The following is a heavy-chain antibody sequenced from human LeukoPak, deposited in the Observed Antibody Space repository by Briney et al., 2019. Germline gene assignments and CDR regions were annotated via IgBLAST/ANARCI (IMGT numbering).Heavy chain of an antibody. Sequence: GGSLRLSCAASGFTFSSYAMHWVRQAPGKGLEWVAVISYDGSNKYYADSVKGRFTISRDNSKNTLYLQMNSLRAEDTAVYYCARGQSLTFAYWGQGTLVTVSS. V-gene: IGHV3-30-3*01. D-gene: IGHD4/OR15-4a*01. CDR2: ISYDGSNK. CDR3: ARGQSLTFAY. CDR1: GFTFSSYA. J-gene: IGHJ4*02.